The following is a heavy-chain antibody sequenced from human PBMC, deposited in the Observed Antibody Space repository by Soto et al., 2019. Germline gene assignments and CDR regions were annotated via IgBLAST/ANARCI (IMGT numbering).Heavy chain of an antibody. Sequence: ESGGGLVQPGGSLRLSCAASGFPFSRCAMNWVRQAPGKGLEWVSTISHTDHSTYYADSVKGLFTVSRDNSDNTLYLQMSSLRAEDTAIYYCAKRGGDSGWGAFDSWGQGTLVTVSS. CDR3: AKRGGDSGWGAFDS. D-gene: IGHD6-19*01. J-gene: IGHJ4*02. CDR1: GFPFSRCA. V-gene: IGHV3-23*01. CDR2: ISHTDHST.